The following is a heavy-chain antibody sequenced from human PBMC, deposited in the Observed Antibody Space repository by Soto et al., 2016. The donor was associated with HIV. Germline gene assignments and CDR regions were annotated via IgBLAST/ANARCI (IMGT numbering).Heavy chain of an antibody. D-gene: IGHD5-18*01. CDR1: GGSISSDY. Sequence: QVQLQESGPGLVKPSETLSLTCTVSGGSISSDYWSWIRQPPGKGLEWIGYIYHSGSTTYNPSLKNRVTFSIDASKEHFSLKLRSMTAADTAIYYCARFRSRYSYGYFDSWGQGTLVTVSS. V-gene: IGHV4-59*01. CDR2: IYHSGST. J-gene: IGHJ4*02. CDR3: ARFRSRYSYGYFDS.